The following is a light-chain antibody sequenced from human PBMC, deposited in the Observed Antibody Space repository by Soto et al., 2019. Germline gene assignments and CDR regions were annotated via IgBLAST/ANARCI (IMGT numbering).Light chain of an antibody. CDR2: GAS. CDR3: QQYGSSPRS. Sequence: EIVLTQSPGTLSLSPGERATLSCRASQSVSSTYLAWYQHKLGQAPRLLIYGASSKVSGIPDRFSGSGSGTDFTLTITSLEPEDFAVYCCQQYGSSPRSFGQGTKVEVK. J-gene: IGKJ1*01. V-gene: IGKV3-20*01. CDR1: QSVSSTY.